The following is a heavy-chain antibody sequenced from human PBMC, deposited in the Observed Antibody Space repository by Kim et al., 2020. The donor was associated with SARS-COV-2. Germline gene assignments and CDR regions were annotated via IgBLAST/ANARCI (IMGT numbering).Heavy chain of an antibody. D-gene: IGHD3-16*02. Sequence: SETLSLTCTVSGGSIRSGGYYWSWIRQHPGKALEWIGYIYYSGSTYYIPSLKSRVTISVDTSKNQFSLKLSSVTAADRAVYYCARIIDFSDAFDIWGQGTMVTVSS. CDR3: ARIIDFSDAFDI. CDR1: GGSIRSGGYY. J-gene: IGHJ3*02. V-gene: IGHV4-31*03. CDR2: IYYSGST.